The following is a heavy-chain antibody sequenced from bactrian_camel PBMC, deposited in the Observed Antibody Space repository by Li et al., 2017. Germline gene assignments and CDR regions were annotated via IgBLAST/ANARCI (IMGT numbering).Heavy chain of an antibody. CDR1: GYIRETYC. CDR2: IASDGST. V-gene: IGHV3S53*01. CDR3: AADALSFGGTMIAGLGPRDSPFLV. D-gene: IGHD6*01. J-gene: IGHJ4*01. Sequence: HVQLVESGRGLVQPGESPRLSCAARGYIRETYCMGWFRQAPGKEREGVAAIASDGSTSYADSVKGRATISKDNAKNTLYLQMNNLKPEDSGMYYCAADALSFGGTMIAGLGPRDSPFLVWGQGTQVTVS.